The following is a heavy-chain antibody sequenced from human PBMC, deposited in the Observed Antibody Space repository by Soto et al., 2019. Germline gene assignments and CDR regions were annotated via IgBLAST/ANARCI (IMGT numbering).Heavy chain of an antibody. J-gene: IGHJ6*03. CDR1: EYTFTPYP. V-gene: IGHV1-46*03. D-gene: IGHD3-3*01. CDR2: INTSSGST. Sequence: ASLNDSCTQSEYTFTPYPSHWVRLAPRQTTEWKVKINTSSGSTSYAQKFRGRVTMTRDTSASTVYLGLSCLRSVDTAVFSCARDAAFWSGYRRSYYYMDVWGKETTVT. CDR3: ARDAAFWSGYRRSYYYMDV.